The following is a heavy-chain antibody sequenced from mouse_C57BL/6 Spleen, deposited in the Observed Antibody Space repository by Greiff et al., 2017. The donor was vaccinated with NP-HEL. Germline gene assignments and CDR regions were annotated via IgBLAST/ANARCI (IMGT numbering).Heavy chain of an antibody. V-gene: IGHV1-72*01. D-gene: IGHD2-1*01. CDR2: ISPNSGGT. J-gene: IGHJ4*01. Sequence: LLKPGASVKLSCKASGYTFTSYWMHWVKQRPGRGLEWIGSISPNSGGTKYNEKFKSKATLTVDKPSSTAYMQLSSLTSEDSAVYYCARWGNSIYYAMDYWGQGTSVTVSS. CDR3: ARWGNSIYYAMDY. CDR1: GYTFTSYW.